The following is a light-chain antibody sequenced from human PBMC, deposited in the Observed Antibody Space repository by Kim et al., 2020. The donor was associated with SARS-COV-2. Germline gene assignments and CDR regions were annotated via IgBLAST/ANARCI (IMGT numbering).Light chain of an antibody. CDR1: QSVSSN. CDR2: GAS. J-gene: IGKJ4*01. Sequence: SVSPGERAPLPCRASQSVSSNLAGYQQKPGQAPRLLIYGASTRATGIPARFSGSGSGTEFTLTISSLQSEDFAVYYCQQYNNWPLTFGGGTKLEI. V-gene: IGKV3-15*01. CDR3: QQYNNWPLT.